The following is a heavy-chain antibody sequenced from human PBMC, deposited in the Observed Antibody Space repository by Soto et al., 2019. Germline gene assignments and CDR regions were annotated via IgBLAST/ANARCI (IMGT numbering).Heavy chain of an antibody. D-gene: IGHD2-15*01. V-gene: IGHV4-34*01. CDR3: ARNLRFGYCSGGSCYRVHAFDI. CDR1: GGSFSGYY. J-gene: IGHJ3*02. CDR2: INHSGST. Sequence: SETLSLTCAVYGGSFSGYYWSWIRQPPGKGLEWIGEINHSGSTNYNPSLKSRVTISVDTSKNQFSLKLSSVTAADTAVYYCARNLRFGYCSGGSCYRVHAFDIWGQGTMVTVSS.